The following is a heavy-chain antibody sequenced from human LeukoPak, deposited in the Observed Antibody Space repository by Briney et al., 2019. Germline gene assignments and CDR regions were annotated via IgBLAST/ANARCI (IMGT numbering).Heavy chain of an antibody. CDR3: ARGVYIAAAQYGY. J-gene: IGHJ4*02. D-gene: IGHD6-13*01. CDR1: GVSISSYY. Sequence: SETLSLTCIVSGVSISSYYWSWIRQPPGKGLERIGYIYYSGTTNYNPSLKSRVTISVDTSKNQFSLKLSSVTAADTAVYYCARGVYIAAAQYGYWGQGTLVTVSS. V-gene: IGHV4-59*01. CDR2: IYYSGTT.